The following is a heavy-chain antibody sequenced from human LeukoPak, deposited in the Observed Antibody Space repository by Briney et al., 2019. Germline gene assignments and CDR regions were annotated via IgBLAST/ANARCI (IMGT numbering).Heavy chain of an antibody. CDR2: INPNSGAT. CDR3: ARAGGDYYDIHGNNWFDP. J-gene: IGHJ5*02. D-gene: IGHD3-22*01. Sequence: GASVKVSCKASGYTFSGYYIHWVRLAPGQGLERVGWINPNSGATKYAQKFQGRVTTTRDTSISTAFMELSRLGSDDTAVYYCARAGGDYYDIHGNNWFDPWGQGTLVTVSS. CDR1: GYTFSGYY. V-gene: IGHV1-2*02.